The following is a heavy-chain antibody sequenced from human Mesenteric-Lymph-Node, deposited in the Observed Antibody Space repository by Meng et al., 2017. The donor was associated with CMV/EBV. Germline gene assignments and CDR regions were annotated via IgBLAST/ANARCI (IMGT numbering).Heavy chain of an antibody. J-gene: IGHJ4*02. Sequence: KASGYTFTSYGISWVRQTPGQGLEWMGWISAYNGNTNYAQKFQGRITITADESTSTAYMELSSLRSEDTAIYYCARGYGSGSFYYHYWGQGTLVTVSS. V-gene: IGHV1-18*04. CDR1: GYTFTSYG. D-gene: IGHD3-10*01. CDR3: ARGYGSGSFYYHY. CDR2: ISAYNGNT.